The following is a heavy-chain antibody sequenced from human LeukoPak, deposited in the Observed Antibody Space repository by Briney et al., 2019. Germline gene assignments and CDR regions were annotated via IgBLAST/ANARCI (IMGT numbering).Heavy chain of an antibody. V-gene: IGHV1-69*13. D-gene: IGHD3-3*01. Sequence: ASVKVSCKASGGTFSSYAISWVRQAPGQGLEWMGGIIPIFGTANYAQKFQGRVTITADESTSTAYMELSSLRSEDTAVYYCARAPGSITIFGVVYNWFDPWGQGTLVTVSS. CDR3: ARAPGSITIFGVVYNWFDP. CDR1: GGTFSSYA. J-gene: IGHJ5*02. CDR2: IIPIFGTA.